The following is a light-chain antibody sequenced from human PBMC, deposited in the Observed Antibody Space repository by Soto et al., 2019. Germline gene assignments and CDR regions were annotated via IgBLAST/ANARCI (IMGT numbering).Light chain of an antibody. J-gene: IGLJ3*02. Sequence: QSALTQTASVSGSPGQSITISCTGTSSDVGGYNYVSWYQQYPGKAPKLMIYEVSNRPSGVSNRFSGSKSGNTASLTISGLQAEDEADYYCSSYTTTSTWVFGGGTKVTVL. CDR2: EVS. CDR3: SSYTTTSTWV. CDR1: SSDVGGYNY. V-gene: IGLV2-14*01.